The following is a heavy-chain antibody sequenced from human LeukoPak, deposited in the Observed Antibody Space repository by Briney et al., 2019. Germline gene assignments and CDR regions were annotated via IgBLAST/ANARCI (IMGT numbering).Heavy chain of an antibody. V-gene: IGHV1-46*01. CDR3: ARDGEMTTKLYYFDC. CDR2: INPNSGST. D-gene: IGHD5-24*01. Sequence: ASVNVSCKASGYTFTSYVINWVRQAPGQGLEWMGIINPNSGSTSYAQKFQGRVTMTRDTSTTTIYMELSSLRSDDTAVYYCARDGEMTTKLYYFDCWGQGTLVTVSS. J-gene: IGHJ4*02. CDR1: GYTFTSYV.